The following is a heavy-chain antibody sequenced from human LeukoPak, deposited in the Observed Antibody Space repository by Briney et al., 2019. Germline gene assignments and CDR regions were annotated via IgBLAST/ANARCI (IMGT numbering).Heavy chain of an antibody. J-gene: IGHJ6*02. CDR1: GYTFTSYG. D-gene: IGHD3-10*02. V-gene: IGHV3-33*01. CDR3: ARDTLFDSYGMDV. Sequence: SCKASGYTFTSYGMHWVRQAPGKGLEWVAVIWYDGSNKYYADSVKGRFTISRDNSKNTLYLQMNSLRAEDTAVYYCARDTLFDSYGMDVWGQGTTVTVSS. CDR2: IWYDGSNK.